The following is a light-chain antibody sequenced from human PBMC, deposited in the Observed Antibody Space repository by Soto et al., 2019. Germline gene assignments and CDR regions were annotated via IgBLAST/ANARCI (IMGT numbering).Light chain of an antibody. CDR1: QSVDSTS. CDR2: GAS. CDR3: QQYGSSPLT. V-gene: IGKV3-20*01. J-gene: IGKJ5*01. Sequence: EIGLTQSPGPLSVPVGETATISCTASQSVDSTSLAWYQQKPGQAPRLIIYGASSGATGIPDRFSGSGSGTEFTLTISRLEPEDFEVYYCQQYGSSPLTFGGGTRLEIK.